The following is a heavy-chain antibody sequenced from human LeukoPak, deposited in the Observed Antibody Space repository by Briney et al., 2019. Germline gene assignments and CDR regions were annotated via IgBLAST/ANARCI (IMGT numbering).Heavy chain of an antibody. Sequence: ASVTVSCTASGGTFSSYAISWVRQAPGQGLEWMGGIIPIFGTANYAQKFQGRVTITADESTSTAYMELSSLRSEDTAVYYCAREVLLWFGETPQDYYYYYGMDVWGQGTTVTVSS. V-gene: IGHV1-69*13. CDR2: IIPIFGTA. J-gene: IGHJ6*02. CDR3: AREVLLWFGETPQDYYYYYGMDV. D-gene: IGHD3-10*01. CDR1: GGTFSSYA.